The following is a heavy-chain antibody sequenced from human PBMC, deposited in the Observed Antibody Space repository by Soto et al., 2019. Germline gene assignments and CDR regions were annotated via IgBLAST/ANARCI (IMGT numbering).Heavy chain of an antibody. V-gene: IGHV4-34*01. CDR3: ARGLNIAAAGSDFDY. Sequence: SETLSLTCAVYGGSFSGYYWSWIRQPPGKGLEWIGEINHSGSTNYNPSLKSRVTMSVDTSKNQFSLKLSSVTAADTAVYYCARGLNIAAAGSDFDYWGQGTLVTVSS. CDR2: INHSGST. CDR1: GGSFSGYY. D-gene: IGHD6-13*01. J-gene: IGHJ4*02.